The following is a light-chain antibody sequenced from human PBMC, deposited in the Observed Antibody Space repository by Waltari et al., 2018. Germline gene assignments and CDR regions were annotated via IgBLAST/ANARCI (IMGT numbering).Light chain of an antibody. CDR3: MQALQTPLT. J-gene: IGKJ4*01. CDR2: LGS. V-gene: IGKV2-28*01. Sequence: IVMTQSPLSLPVTPGEPASISFRSSQSLLHSNGYNYLDWYLQKPGQSPQLLIYLGSNRASGVPDRFSGSGSGTDFTLKISRVEAEDVGVYYCMQALQTPLTFGGGTKVEIK. CDR1: QSLLHSNGYNY.